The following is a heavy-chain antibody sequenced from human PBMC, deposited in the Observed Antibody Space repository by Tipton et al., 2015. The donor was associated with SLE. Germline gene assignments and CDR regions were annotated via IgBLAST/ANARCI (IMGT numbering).Heavy chain of an antibody. CDR2: TSYGGGT. J-gene: IGHJ6*02. CDR1: GGSLSNYY. V-gene: IGHV4-59*08. Sequence: TLSLTCTVSGGSLSNYYWIWIRQPPGKGLEWIGYTSYGGGTNYNPSLKSRVTMPVDTAKNQFSLKLTSVTAGDTAVYYCARGLLTWRGAIVGVDVWGQGTTVNVSS. D-gene: IGHD2-21*02. CDR3: ARGLLTWRGAIVGVDV.